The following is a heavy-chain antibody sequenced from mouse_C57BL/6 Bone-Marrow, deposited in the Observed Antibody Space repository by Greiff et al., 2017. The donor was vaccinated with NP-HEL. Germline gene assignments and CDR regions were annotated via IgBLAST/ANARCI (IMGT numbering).Heavy chain of an antibody. J-gene: IGHJ3*01. D-gene: IGHD4-1*01. V-gene: IGHV5-6*01. CDR2: ISSGGSDT. CDR1: GFTFSSYG. Sequence: EVKVVESGGDLVKPGGSLKLSCAASGFTFSSYGMSWVRQTPDKRLEWVATISSGGSDTYYPDSVKGRFTISRDNAKNTQYLQMSSLKSEDKAMYCCARHRLGRGFAYWGQGTLVTVSA. CDR3: ARHRLGRGFAY.